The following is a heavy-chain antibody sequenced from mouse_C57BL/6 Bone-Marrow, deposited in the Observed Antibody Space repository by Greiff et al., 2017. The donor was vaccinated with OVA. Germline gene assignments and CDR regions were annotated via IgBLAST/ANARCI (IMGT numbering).Heavy chain of an antibody. CDR3: TRLWLRRRAWFAY. D-gene: IGHD2-2*01. Sequence: EVQLQQSGAELVRPGASVKLSCTASGFNIKDDYMHWVKQRPEQGLEWIGWIDPENGDTEYASKFQGKATITADTSSNTAYLQLSSLTSEDTAVYYCTRLWLRRRAWFAYWGQGTLVTVSA. CDR2: IDPENGDT. V-gene: IGHV14-4*01. CDR1: GFNIKDDY. J-gene: IGHJ3*01.